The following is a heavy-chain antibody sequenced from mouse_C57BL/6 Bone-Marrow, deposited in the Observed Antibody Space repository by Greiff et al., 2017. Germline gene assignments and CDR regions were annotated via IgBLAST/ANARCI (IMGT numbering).Heavy chain of an antibody. CDR2: IYSRSGNT. Sequence: VQLQQSGAELARPGASVQLSCTASGYTFTSYGISWVQQRTGQGLAWIGEIYSRSGNTYYNEKFKGKATLTADKSSSTAYMELRSLTSEDSAVYFCAPSSYYYGSSYGAYWGQGTLVTVSA. V-gene: IGHV1-81*01. CDR1: GYTFTSYG. D-gene: IGHD1-1*01. CDR3: APSSYYYGSSYGAY. J-gene: IGHJ3*01.